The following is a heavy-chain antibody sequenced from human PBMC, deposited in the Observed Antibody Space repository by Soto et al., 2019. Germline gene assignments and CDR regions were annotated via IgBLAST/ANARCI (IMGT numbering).Heavy chain of an antibody. V-gene: IGHV3-21*04. CDR3: TRASSDRNHMEV. J-gene: IGHJ6*02. CDR2: ISSSSSYI. CDR1: GFTFSSYS. Sequence: GGSLRLSCAASGFTFSSYSMNWVRQAPGKGLEWVSSISSSSSYIYYADSVKGRFTISRDNAKNSLYLQMNSLRAEDTALYYCTRASSDRNHMEVWGPGTTVTVSS.